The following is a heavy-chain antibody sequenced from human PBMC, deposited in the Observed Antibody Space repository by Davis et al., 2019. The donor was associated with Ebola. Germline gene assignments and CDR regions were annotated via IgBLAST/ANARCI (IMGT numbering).Heavy chain of an antibody. CDR1: GFTFSNAW. CDR3: TTDLGGYDPIY. J-gene: IGHJ4*02. Sequence: GESLKISCAASGFTFSNAWMSWVRQAPGKGLEWVGRIKSKTDGGTTDYAAPVKGRFTISRDDSKNTLYLQMNSLKTEDTAVYYCTTDLGGYDPIYWGQGTLVTVSS. D-gene: IGHD5-12*01. V-gene: IGHV3-15*01. CDR2: IKSKTDGGTT.